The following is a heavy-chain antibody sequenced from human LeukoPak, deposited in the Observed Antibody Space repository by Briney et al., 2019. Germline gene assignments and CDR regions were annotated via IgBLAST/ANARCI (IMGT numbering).Heavy chain of an antibody. CDR3: AREFRVRYCSSTSCYGERYYYYYYMDV. V-gene: IGHV1-8*01. CDR2: INTDNGNT. D-gene: IGHD2-2*01. CDR1: GYTFTSYD. Sequence: ASVKVSCKASGYTFTSYDINWVRQATGQGLEWMGWINTDNGNTNYAQKLQGRVTMTRDTSISTAYMELSRLRSDDTAVYYCAREFRVRYCSSTSCYGERYYYYYYMDVWGKGTTVTISS. J-gene: IGHJ6*03.